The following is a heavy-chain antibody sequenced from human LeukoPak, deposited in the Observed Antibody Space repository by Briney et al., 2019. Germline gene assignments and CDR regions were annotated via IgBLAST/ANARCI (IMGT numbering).Heavy chain of an antibody. Sequence: SVKVSCKASGYTVTSYGISWVRQAPGQGLEWMGGIIPIFGTANYAQKFQGRVTITADESTSTAYMELSSLRSEDTAVYYCAGTIFGVIYGMDVWGQGTTVTVSS. CDR2: IIPIFGTA. D-gene: IGHD3-3*01. V-gene: IGHV1-69*01. CDR3: AGTIFGVIYGMDV. CDR1: GYTVTSYG. J-gene: IGHJ6*02.